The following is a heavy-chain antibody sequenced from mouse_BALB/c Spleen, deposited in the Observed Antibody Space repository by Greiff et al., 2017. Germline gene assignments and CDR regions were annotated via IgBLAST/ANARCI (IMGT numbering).Heavy chain of an antibody. CDR1: GYSFTSYW. V-gene: IGHV1-61*01. J-gene: IGHJ3*01. D-gene: IGHD3-2*01. Sequence: QVHVKQPGAELVRPGASVKLSCKASGYSFTSYWMNWVKQRPGQGLEWIGMIHPSDSETRLNQKFKDKATLTVDKSSSTAYMQLSSPTSEDSAVYYCARSDSSGKGFAYWGQGTLVTVSA. CDR2: IHPSDSET. CDR3: ARSDSSGKGFAY.